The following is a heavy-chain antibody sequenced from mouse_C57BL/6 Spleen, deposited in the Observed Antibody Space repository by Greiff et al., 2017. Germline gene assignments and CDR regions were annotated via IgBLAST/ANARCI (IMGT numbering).Heavy chain of an antibody. V-gene: IGHV14-2*01. J-gene: IGHJ3*01. CDR2: IDPEDGET. CDR3: AVYYDYDGRVAY. CDR1: GFNIKDYY. Sequence: VQLQQSGAELVKPGASVKLSCTASGFNIKDYYMHWVKQRTEQGLEWIGRIDPEDGETKYAPKFQGKATMTADTSSNTAYLQLSSLTSEDTAVYYCAVYYDYDGRVAYWGQGTLVTVSA. D-gene: IGHD2-4*01.